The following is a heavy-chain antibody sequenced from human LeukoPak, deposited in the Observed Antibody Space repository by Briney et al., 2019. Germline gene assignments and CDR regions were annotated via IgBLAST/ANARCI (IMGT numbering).Heavy chain of an antibody. J-gene: IGHJ4*02. V-gene: IGHV3-48*03. CDR2: VSSSGSTI. Sequence: PGGSLRLSCAASGFTFSSFEMNWVRQAPGKGLEWVSYVSSSGSTIYYADSVKGRFTISRDNAKNSLYLQMNSLRAEDTAVYYCAALVEAGGFDYWGQGTLVTVSS. CDR1: GFTFSSFE. CDR3: AALVEAGGFDY. D-gene: IGHD1-26*01.